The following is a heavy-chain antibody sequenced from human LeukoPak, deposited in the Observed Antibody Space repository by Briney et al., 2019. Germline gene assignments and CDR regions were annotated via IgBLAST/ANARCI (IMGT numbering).Heavy chain of an antibody. CDR3: ARDRGTYSSGWYPREYYYYYYMDV. CDR1: GGSISSYY. J-gene: IGHJ6*03. Sequence: PSETLSFTCTVSGGSISSYYWSWIRQPAGKGLEWIGRIYTSGSTNYNPSLKSRVTMSVDTSKNQFSLKLSSVTAADTAVYYCARDRGTYSSGWYPREYYYYYYMDVWGKGTTVTISS. V-gene: IGHV4-4*07. CDR2: IYTSGST. D-gene: IGHD6-19*01.